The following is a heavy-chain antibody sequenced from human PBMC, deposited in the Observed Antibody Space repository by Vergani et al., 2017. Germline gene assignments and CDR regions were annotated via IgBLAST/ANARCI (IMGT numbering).Heavy chain of an antibody. Sequence: QVQLVQSGAEVKKPGSSVKVSCKASGGTFSSYAISWVRQAPGQGLEWMGGIIPIFGTANYAQKFQGRVTITADESTSTAYMELSSLRSEDTAVYYCAGVRGMVVVPAAKDACDIWGQGTMVTVSS. D-gene: IGHD2-2*01. J-gene: IGHJ3*02. CDR1: GGTFSSYA. CDR2: IIPIFGTA. CDR3: AGVRGMVVVPAAKDACDI. V-gene: IGHV1-69*13.